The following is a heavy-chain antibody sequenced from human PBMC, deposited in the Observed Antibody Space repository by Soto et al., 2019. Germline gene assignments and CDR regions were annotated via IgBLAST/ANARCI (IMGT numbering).Heavy chain of an antibody. CDR2: IFHSGNT. Sequence: QMQLQESGPGLVKPSETLSLTCVVSGGSITGSDWWTWVRQSPEKGLEWIGAIFHSGNTNYSPSLPSRVTISLDKTAHQFSLKVHSVPAADTAISYCAHRPFFEWAPYYGLDVWGPGTTVIVSS. CDR1: GGSITGSDW. D-gene: IGHD3-3*02. CDR3: AHRPFFEWAPYYGLDV. V-gene: IGHV4-4*02. J-gene: IGHJ6*02.